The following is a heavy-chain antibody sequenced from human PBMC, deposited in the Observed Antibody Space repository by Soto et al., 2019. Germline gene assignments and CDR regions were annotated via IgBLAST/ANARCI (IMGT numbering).Heavy chain of an antibody. CDR1: GFTFSSYG. J-gene: IGHJ5*02. D-gene: IGHD6-13*01. Sequence: PGGSLRLSCAASGFTFSSYGISWIRLSPGKGLEWVSYISSSSSTIYYADSVKGRFTISRDNAKNSLYLQMNSLRAEDTAVYYCARHPERIAEIGWFDPWGQGTLVTVSS. CDR3: ARHPERIAEIGWFDP. V-gene: IGHV3-48*01. CDR2: ISSSSSTI.